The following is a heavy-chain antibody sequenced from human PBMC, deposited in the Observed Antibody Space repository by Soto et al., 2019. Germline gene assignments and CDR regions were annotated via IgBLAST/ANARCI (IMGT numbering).Heavy chain of an antibody. V-gene: IGHV1-58*02. CDR2: IVVGSGNT. Sequence: QMQLVQSGPEVKKPGTSVKVSCKASGFTFTSSAMQCVRQARGQRLEWIGWIVVGSGNTNYAQKFQERVTITRDMSTSPAYMELSILRSEDTAVYYCAAWPAGLIWFGDANAFDIWGQGTMVTVSS. CDR1: GFTFTSSA. CDR3: AAWPAGLIWFGDANAFDI. D-gene: IGHD3-10*01. J-gene: IGHJ3*02.